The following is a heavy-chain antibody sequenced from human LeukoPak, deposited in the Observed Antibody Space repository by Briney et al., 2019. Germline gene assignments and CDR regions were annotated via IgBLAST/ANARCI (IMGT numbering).Heavy chain of an antibody. J-gene: IGHJ3*02. V-gene: IGHV1-18*01. CDR3: ARDHLDLGSSSWSGAFDI. CDR2: ISAYNGNT. Sequence: ASVKVSCKASGYTFTSYGISWVRQAPGQGLEWMGWISAYNGNTNYAQKLQGRVTMTTDTSTSTAYMELSRLRSDDTAVYYCARDHLDLGSSSWSGAFDIWGQGTMVTVSS. CDR1: GYTFTSYG. D-gene: IGHD6-13*01.